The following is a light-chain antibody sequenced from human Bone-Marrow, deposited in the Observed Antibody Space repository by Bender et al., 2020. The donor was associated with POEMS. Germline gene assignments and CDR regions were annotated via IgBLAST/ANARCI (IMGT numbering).Light chain of an antibody. V-gene: IGLV3-21*02. Sequence: SYVLTQAPSMSVAPRQAATIACGGDDIRTKTVHWYQQKPGQAPLLVVYDDDVRPSGIPDRFSGSKSGNSASLTVSGLQAEDEANYYCTSYAGDNNYVVFGGGTKLTVL. CDR1: DIRTKT. J-gene: IGLJ2*01. CDR2: DDD. CDR3: TSYAGDNNYVV.